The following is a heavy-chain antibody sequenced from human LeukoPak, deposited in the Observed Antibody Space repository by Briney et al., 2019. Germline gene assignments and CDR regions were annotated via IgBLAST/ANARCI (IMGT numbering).Heavy chain of an antibody. D-gene: IGHD3-10*01. V-gene: IGHV4-39*01. Sequence: AETRALTCTVSDGSITGLTYYWGWIRQPPGKGLEWIGSIYYSGSTYYNPSLKSRVTISVDTSKNQFSLKLNSVTATDTAVYYCARHYGPWGQGTLVTVSS. CDR3: ARHYGP. CDR2: IYYSGST. CDR1: DGSITGLTYY. J-gene: IGHJ4*02.